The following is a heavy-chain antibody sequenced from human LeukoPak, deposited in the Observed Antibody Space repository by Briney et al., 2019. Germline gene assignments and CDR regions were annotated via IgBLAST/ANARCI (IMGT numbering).Heavy chain of an antibody. CDR1: GGSINSYY. D-gene: IGHD6-19*01. J-gene: IGHJ4*02. Sequence: SETLSLTCTVSGGSINSYYWSWIRQPPGKGLEWIGCIYYSGSTNYNPSLKSRVTISVDTSKNQLSLKLTSVTAADTAMYYCAGGLQWLAHDCWGQGTLVTVSS. CDR3: AGGLQWLAHDC. V-gene: IGHV4-59*08. CDR2: IYYSGST.